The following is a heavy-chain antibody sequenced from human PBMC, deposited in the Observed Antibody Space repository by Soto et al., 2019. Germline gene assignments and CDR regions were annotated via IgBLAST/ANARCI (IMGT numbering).Heavy chain of an antibody. CDR2: MNPNSGNT. D-gene: IGHD2-2*01. CDR1: GYTFTSYD. J-gene: IGHJ6*03. V-gene: IGHV1-8*01. Sequence: ASVKVSCKASGYTFTSYDINWVRQATGQGLEWMGWMNPNSGNTGYAQKFQGRVTMTRNTSISTAYMELSSLRSEDTAVYYCARGNIVVVPAARGKYYMDVWGKGTTVTVSS. CDR3: ARGNIVVVPAARGKYYMDV.